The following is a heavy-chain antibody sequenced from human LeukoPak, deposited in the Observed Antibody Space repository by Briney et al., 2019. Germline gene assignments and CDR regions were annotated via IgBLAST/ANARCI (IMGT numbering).Heavy chain of an antibody. Sequence: GGSLRLSCAASGFTFSIYSMNWVRQAPGKGLEWVSAISGSGGSTYYADSVKGRLTISRDNSKNTLYLQMNSLRAEDTAVYYCYSSSWYRDAFDIWGQGTMVTVSS. CDR3: YSSSWYRDAFDI. V-gene: IGHV3-23*01. J-gene: IGHJ3*02. CDR2: ISGSGGST. CDR1: GFTFSIYS. D-gene: IGHD6-13*01.